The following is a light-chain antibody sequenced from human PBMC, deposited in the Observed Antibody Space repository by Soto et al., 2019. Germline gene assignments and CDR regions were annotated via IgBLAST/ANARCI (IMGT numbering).Light chain of an antibody. CDR2: KVS. Sequence: DVVMTQSPLSLPVTLGQPASISCRSNQSLVHSDGIAYFSWFQQRPGRSPRPLIYKVSNRDSGVPARLSGNGSGTYLALKISSVEAEDVGVYYCMQGTHWPLTVGQGTRLDIK. J-gene: IGKJ5*01. CDR1: QSLVHSDGIAY. V-gene: IGKV2-30*02. CDR3: MQGTHWPLT.